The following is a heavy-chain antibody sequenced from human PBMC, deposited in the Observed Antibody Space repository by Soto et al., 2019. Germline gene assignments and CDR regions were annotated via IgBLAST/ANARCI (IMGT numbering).Heavy chain of an antibody. CDR2: VYSSGTT. V-gene: IGHV4-4*07. Sequence: PSVTLSLTCSVCGAAINSHWWSWIWQPAGKGLEWIGRVYSSGTTDYNPSLNSRATMSVETSKNQFSLKLSSVTAADTAVYYCARDIGSYAYGEGYWGQGIQVTVS. CDR1: GAAINSHW. CDR3: ARDIGSYAYGEGY. J-gene: IGHJ4*02. D-gene: IGHD3-10*01.